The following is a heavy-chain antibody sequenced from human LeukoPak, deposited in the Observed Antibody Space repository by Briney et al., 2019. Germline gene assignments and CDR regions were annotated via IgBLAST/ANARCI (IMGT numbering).Heavy chain of an antibody. CDR1: GGSISSHY. CDR2: IYYSGST. V-gene: IGHV4-59*11. Sequence: SETLSLTCTVSGGSISSHYWSWIRQPPGKGLEWIGYIYYSGSTNYNPSLKSRVTISVDTSKNQFSLKLSSVPAADTAVYYCAKDRAFLTGLWGNWFDPWGQGTLVTVSS. CDR3: AKDRAFLTGLWGNWFDP. D-gene: IGHD3-9*01. J-gene: IGHJ5*02.